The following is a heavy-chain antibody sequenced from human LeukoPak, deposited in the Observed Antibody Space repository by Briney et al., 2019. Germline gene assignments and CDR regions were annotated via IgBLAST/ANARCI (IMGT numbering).Heavy chain of an antibody. CDR3: ARWLELMRNFDW. J-gene: IGHJ4*02. D-gene: IGHD5-24*01. V-gene: IGHV3-7*01. Sequence: GGSPRLSCVGSGFTFSDYWMSWVRQAPGKGLEWVANIKQDGSEKDYVDALKGRFTISRDNAKNSLYLQMNSLRAEDTAVYYCARWLELMRNFDWWGQGTLVTVLS. CDR2: IKQDGSEK. CDR1: GFTFSDYW.